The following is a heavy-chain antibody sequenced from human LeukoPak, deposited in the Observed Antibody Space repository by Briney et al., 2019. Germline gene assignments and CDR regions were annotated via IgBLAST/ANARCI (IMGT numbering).Heavy chain of an antibody. CDR2: ISYIGST. CDR1: TDSISSHY. D-gene: IGHD4-17*01. CDR3: ARDLITVTKGFDI. V-gene: IGHV4-59*11. Sequence: SETLSLTCAVSTDSISSHYWSWIRQPPGKGLEWIGYISYIGSTHYNPSLKSRVTISIDTSKNQFSLKLRSVTAADTAVYYCARDLITVTKGFDIWGQGTMVSVSS. J-gene: IGHJ3*02.